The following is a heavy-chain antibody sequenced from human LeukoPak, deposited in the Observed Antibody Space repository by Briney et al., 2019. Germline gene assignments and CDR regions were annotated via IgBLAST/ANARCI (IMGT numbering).Heavy chain of an antibody. CDR2: MNPNSGNT. Sequence: GASVKVSCKASGYTFTSYDINWVRQATGQGLEWMGWMNPNSGNTGYAQKFQGRVTMTRNTSISTAYMELSSLGSEDTAVYYCARDGSGAGNYYYYYMDVWGKGTTVTVSS. CDR1: GYTFTSYD. V-gene: IGHV1-8*01. CDR3: ARDGSGAGNYYYYYMDV. D-gene: IGHD3-10*01. J-gene: IGHJ6*03.